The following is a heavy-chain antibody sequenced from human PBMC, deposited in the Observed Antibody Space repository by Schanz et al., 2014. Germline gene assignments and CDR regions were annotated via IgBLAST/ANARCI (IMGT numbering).Heavy chain of an antibody. CDR2: ISYHGSEK. CDR1: GFSFSDYG. Sequence: QVQLVESGGSVVQPGRSLRLSCAGSGFSFSDYGMHWVRQAPGRGLEWVAVISYHGSEKYYADSVKGRFIISRDSSKNTLFLQMNSLRADDTAVYFCARDEGRDGYNLAFDVWGQGTLVTVSS. CDR3: ARDEGRDGYNLAFDV. V-gene: IGHV3-30*03. D-gene: IGHD5-12*01. J-gene: IGHJ3*01.